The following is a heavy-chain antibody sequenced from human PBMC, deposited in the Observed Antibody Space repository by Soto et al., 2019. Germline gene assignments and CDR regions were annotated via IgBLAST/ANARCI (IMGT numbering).Heavy chain of an antibody. CDR1: GFTFSDYY. CDR3: ASAPTTVVTHFDY. Sequence: GGSLRLSCAASGFTFSDYYMSWIRQAPGKGLEWVSYISSSGSTIYYADSVKGRFTISRDNAKNSLYLQMNSLRAEDTAVYYCASAPTTVVTHFDYWGQGTLVTVSS. V-gene: IGHV3-11*01. D-gene: IGHD4-17*01. CDR2: ISSSGSTI. J-gene: IGHJ4*02.